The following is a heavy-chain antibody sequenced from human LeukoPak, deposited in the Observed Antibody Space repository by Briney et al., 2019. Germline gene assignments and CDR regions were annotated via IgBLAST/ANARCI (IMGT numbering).Heavy chain of an antibody. CDR1: GFTLSSYS. J-gene: IGHJ3*02. D-gene: IGHD2-8*01. CDR3: ARDPGGNQNGLDI. V-gene: IGHV3-66*01. Sequence: GGSLRLSCAASGFTLSSYSMNWVRQAPGNGLEWVSVIYSGGSTYYADSVRGRFTISRDNSKNTLHLQMNSLRAEDTAMYYCARDPGGNQNGLDIWGQGTMVTVSS. CDR2: IYSGGST.